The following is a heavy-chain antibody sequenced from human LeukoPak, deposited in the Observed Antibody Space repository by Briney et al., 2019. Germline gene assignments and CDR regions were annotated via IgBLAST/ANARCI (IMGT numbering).Heavy chain of an antibody. CDR1: GGSFSGYY. CDR2: INHSGST. D-gene: IGHD6-13*01. V-gene: IGHV4-34*01. J-gene: IGHJ1*01. CDR3: ARGLRQQLGYFQH. Sequence: SETLSLTCAAYGGSFSGYYWSWIRQPPGKGLEWIGEINHSGSTNYNPSLKSRVTISVDTSKNQFSLKLSSVTAADTAVYYCARGLRQQLGYFQHWGQGTLVTVSS.